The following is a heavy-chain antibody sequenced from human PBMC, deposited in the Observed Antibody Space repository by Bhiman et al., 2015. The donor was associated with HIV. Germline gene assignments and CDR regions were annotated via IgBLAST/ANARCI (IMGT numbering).Heavy chain of an antibody. CDR2: INWNGGST. V-gene: IGHV3-20*04. J-gene: IGHJ3*02. D-gene: IGHD1-1*01. CDR3: AKDISGTYDAFVY. Sequence: EVQLVESGGGVLRPGGSLRLSCAVSGFTFDDYGMSWVRQAPGKGLEWVSGINWNGGSTGYADSVKGRFTISRDNSKNTLYLQMNSLRAEDTAVYYCAKDISGTYDAFVYLGPRGRMVTVSS. CDR1: GFTFDDYG.